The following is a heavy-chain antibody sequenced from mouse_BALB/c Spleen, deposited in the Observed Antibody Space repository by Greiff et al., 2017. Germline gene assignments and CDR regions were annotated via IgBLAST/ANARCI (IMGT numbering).Heavy chain of an antibody. CDR2: IWGGGST. CDR3: ATYGNYERPFAY. J-gene: IGHJ3*01. V-gene: IGHV2-6-4*01. CDR1: GFSLSRYS. Sequence: VQLKESGPGLVAPSQSLSITCTVSGFSLSRYSVHWVRQPPGKGLEWLGMIWGGGSTDYNSALKSRLSISKDNSKSQVFLKMNSLQTDDTAMYYCATYGNYERPFAYWGQGTLVTVSA. D-gene: IGHD2-1*01.